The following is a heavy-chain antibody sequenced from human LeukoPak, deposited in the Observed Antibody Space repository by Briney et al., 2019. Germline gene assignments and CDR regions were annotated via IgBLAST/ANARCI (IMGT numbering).Heavy chain of an antibody. V-gene: IGHV1-24*01. CDR2: FDPEDGVT. D-gene: IGHD6-6*01. Sequence: EASVKVSCKVSGYTLTELSMHWVRQAPGKGLEWMGGFDPEDGVTIYAQKFQGRATMTEDTSADTAYMELSSLRSEDTAVYYCATSLGYYYYMDVWGKGTTVTVSS. CDR3: ATSLGYYYYMDV. J-gene: IGHJ6*03. CDR1: GYTLTELS.